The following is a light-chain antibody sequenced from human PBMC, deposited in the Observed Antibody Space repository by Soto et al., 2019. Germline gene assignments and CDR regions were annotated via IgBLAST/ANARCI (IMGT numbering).Light chain of an antibody. Sequence: AIRMTPSPSSFSASTGDRVTITCRASQGISSYLAWYQQTPGKAPKLLIYAASTLQSGVPSRFSGSGSGTDFTLTISCLQSEDFATYYCQQRTNWPPAFGQGTRLEI. CDR2: AAS. CDR3: QQRTNWPPA. V-gene: IGKV1-8*01. J-gene: IGKJ5*01. CDR1: QGISSY.